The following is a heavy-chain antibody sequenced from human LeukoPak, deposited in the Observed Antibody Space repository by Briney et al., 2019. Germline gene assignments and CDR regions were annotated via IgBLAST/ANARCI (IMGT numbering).Heavy chain of an antibody. V-gene: IGHV3-23*01. Sequence: GGSLRLSCAASGFTFSSYWMNWARQAPGKGLEWVSAISETGGTIHYADSVRGRFIISRDNSKNTLYLQMNSLRAEDTAVYYCAREMTIITYSFDSWGQGTLVTVSS. CDR1: GFTFSSYW. CDR3: AREMTIITYSFDS. J-gene: IGHJ4*02. CDR2: ISETGGTI. D-gene: IGHD5-24*01.